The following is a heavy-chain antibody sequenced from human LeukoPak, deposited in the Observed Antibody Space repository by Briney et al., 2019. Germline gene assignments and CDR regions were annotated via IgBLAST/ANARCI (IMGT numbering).Heavy chain of an antibody. CDR2: IIPIFGTA. CDR1: GGTFSSYA. V-gene: IGHV1-69*13. Sequence: SVKVSCKASGGTFSSYAISWVRQAPGQGLEWMGGIIPIFGTANYAQKFQGRVTITADESTSTAYVELSSLRSEDTAVFYCAGSLKFITMIPHYWGQGTLVTVSS. CDR3: AGSLKFITMIPHY. J-gene: IGHJ4*02. D-gene: IGHD3-22*01.